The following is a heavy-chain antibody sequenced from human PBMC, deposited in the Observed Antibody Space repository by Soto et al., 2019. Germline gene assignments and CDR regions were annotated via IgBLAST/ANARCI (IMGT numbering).Heavy chain of an antibody. CDR2: FDPEDGET. V-gene: IGHV1-24*01. J-gene: IGHJ6*02. D-gene: IGHD2-15*01. CDR1: GYTLTELS. Sequence: ASVKVSCKVSGYTLTELSMHWVRQAPGKGLERMGGFDPEDGETIYAQKFQGRVTMTEDTSTDTAYMELSSLRSEDTAVYYCATDRCSGGSCYSPLYGMDVWGQGTTVTVSS. CDR3: ATDRCSGGSCYSPLYGMDV.